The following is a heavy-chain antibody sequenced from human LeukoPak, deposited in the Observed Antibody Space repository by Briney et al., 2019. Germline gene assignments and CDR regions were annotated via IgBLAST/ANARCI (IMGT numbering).Heavy chain of an antibody. V-gene: IGHV4-34*01. CDR1: GGSLSGYY. CDR3: ARRRWSSSSVIGY. Sequence: SETLSLTCGMYGGSLSGYYWSWIRQSPDGVLEWIGEINHSGSINDNPSLKSRVTMSVDTSKNRFSLRLTSLTAADTAVYYCARRRWSSSSVIGYWSRGTRVTVSS. J-gene: IGHJ4*02. D-gene: IGHD6-6*01. CDR2: INHSGSI.